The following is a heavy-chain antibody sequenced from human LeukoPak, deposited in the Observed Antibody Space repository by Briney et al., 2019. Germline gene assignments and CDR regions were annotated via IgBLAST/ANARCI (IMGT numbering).Heavy chain of an antibody. J-gene: IGHJ5*02. Sequence: SETLSLTCAVSGYSISSGYYWGWIRQPPGKGLEWIGSIYHSGSTYYNPSLKSRVTISVDTSKNQFSLKLSSVTAADTAVYYCARHGQMTAIPWDNWFDPWGQGTLVTVSS. V-gene: IGHV4-38-2*01. CDR1: GYSISSGYY. D-gene: IGHD2-21*02. CDR3: ARHGQMTAIPWDNWFDP. CDR2: IYHSGST.